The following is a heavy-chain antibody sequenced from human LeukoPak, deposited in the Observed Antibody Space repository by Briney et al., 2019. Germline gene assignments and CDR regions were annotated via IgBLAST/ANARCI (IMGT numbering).Heavy chain of an antibody. CDR1: GFTLSTYG. Sequence: GWSLRLSCAASGFTLSTYGMHWVRQAPRKGLDWVAVISSDGSNKFYADSVKGRFTISRDGSKNTLYLQMNSLRPDDTAVYFCAKPQVTANWYYFHYWGQGTLVTVSS. CDR2: ISSDGSNK. CDR3: AKPQVTANWYYFHY. V-gene: IGHV3-30*18. D-gene: IGHD2-21*02. J-gene: IGHJ4*02.